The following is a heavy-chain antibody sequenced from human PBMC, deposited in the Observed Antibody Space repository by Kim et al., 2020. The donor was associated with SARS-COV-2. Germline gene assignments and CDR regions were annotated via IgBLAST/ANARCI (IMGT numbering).Heavy chain of an antibody. D-gene: IGHD2-15*01. J-gene: IGHJ4*02. Sequence: GGSLRLSCAASGFTFSSYSMNWVRQAPGKGLEWVSSISSSSSYIYYADSVKGRFTISRDNAKNSLYLQMNSLRAEDTAVYYCARDMGECSGGSCYVDYCGQGTLVTVSS. V-gene: IGHV3-21*01. CDR3: ARDMGECSGGSCYVDY. CDR1: GFTFSSYS. CDR2: ISSSSSYI.